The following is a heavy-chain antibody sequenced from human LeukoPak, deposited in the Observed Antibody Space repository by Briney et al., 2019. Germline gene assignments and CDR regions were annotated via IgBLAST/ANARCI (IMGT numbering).Heavy chain of an antibody. CDR1: GGSFSGYY. D-gene: IGHD3-10*01. Sequence: SETLSLTCAVYGGSFSGYYWSWIRQPPGKGLEWIGEINHSGSTNYNPSLKSRVTMSVDTSKNQFSLKLSSVTAADTAVYYCARVVEGVGYYGSGSYYKNYYYYYYMDVWGKGTTVTISS. CDR3: ARVVEGVGYYGSGSYYKNYYYYYYMDV. CDR2: INHSGST. J-gene: IGHJ6*03. V-gene: IGHV4-34*01.